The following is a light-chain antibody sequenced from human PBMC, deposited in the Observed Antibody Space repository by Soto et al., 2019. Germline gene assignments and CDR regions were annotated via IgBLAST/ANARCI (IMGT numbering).Light chain of an antibody. V-gene: IGLV2-14*01. J-gene: IGLJ1*01. Sequence: QSVLTQPASVSGSPGQSITISCTGTISDVGAYNYVSWYQYHPGKAPKLMIFAVSNRPSGISNRFSGSKSGNTASLTISGLQAEDEADYYCSSYTSGTTPYVFGTGTKVTVL. CDR1: ISDVGAYNY. CDR3: SSYTSGTTPYV. CDR2: AVS.